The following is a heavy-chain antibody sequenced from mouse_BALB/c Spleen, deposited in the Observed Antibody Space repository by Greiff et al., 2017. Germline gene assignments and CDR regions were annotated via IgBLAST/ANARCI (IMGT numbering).Heavy chain of an antibody. D-gene: IGHD2-1*01. CDR1: GFSLTSYG. J-gene: IGHJ1*01. CDR2: IWAGGST. V-gene: IGHV2-9*02. CDR3: ARGAYGNYGYFDV. Sequence: VKLVESGPGLVAPSQSLSITCTVSGFSLTSYGVHWVRQPPGKGLEWLGVIWAGGSTNYNSALMSRLSISKDNSKSQVFLKMNSLQTDDTAMYYCARGAYGNYGYFDVWGAGTTVTVSA.